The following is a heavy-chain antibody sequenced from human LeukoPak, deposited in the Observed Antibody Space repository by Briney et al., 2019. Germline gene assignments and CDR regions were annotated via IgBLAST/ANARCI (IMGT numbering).Heavy chain of an antibody. Sequence: ASVKVSCKASGYTFTGYYMHWVRQAPGQGLEWMGWINPNSGGTNYAQKFQGRVTMTRDTSISTAYMELSRLRSDDTAVYYCARDWPRRWAFDYWGQGTLVTVSS. CDR3: ARDWPRRWAFDY. CDR2: INPNSGGT. V-gene: IGHV1-2*02. J-gene: IGHJ4*02. CDR1: GYTFTGYY. D-gene: IGHD4-23*01.